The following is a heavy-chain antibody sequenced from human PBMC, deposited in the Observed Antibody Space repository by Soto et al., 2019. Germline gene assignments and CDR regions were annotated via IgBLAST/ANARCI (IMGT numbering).Heavy chain of an antibody. D-gene: IGHD3-10*01. J-gene: IGHJ4*02. CDR1: GFTFSSYG. V-gene: IGHV3-33*01. CDR3: ARDLGEVSAI. CDR2: IWYDGSNK. Sequence: XGSLLLSCAASGFTFSSYGMHGVRQAPGKGLEWVAVIWYDGSNKYYADSVKGRFTISRDNSKNTLYLQMHSLRAEDTALYYCARDLGEVSAIWGQGDLVTVSS.